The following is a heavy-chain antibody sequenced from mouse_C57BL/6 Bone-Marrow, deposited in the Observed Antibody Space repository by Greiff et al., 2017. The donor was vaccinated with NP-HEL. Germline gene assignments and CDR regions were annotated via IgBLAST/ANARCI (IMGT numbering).Heavy chain of an antibody. CDR3: ARDATTVVAEDWYFDV. CDR1: GFTFSDYG. CDR2: ISSGSSTI. V-gene: IGHV5-17*03. J-gene: IGHJ1*03. D-gene: IGHD1-1*01. Sequence: EVKLVESGGGLVKPGGSLKLSCAASGFTFSDYGMHWVRLAPEKGLEWVAYISSGSSTIYYADTVKGRFTISRDTAKNTLFLQMSHLKSEDTAMYYCARDATTVVAEDWYFDVWGTGTTVTVSS.